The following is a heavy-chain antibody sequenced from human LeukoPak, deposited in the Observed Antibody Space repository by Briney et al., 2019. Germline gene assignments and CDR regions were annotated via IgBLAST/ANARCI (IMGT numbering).Heavy chain of an antibody. J-gene: IGHJ4*02. D-gene: IGHD6-13*01. CDR3: ASDIAAAGDY. V-gene: IGHV4-39*07. CDR2: IYYSGSA. CDR1: GGSISSSSYY. Sequence: SETLSLTCTVSGGSISSSSYYWGWIRQPPGKGLEWIGSIYYSGSAYYNPSLKSRVTISVDTSKNQFSLKLSSVTAADTAVYYCASDIAAAGDYWGQGTLVTVSS.